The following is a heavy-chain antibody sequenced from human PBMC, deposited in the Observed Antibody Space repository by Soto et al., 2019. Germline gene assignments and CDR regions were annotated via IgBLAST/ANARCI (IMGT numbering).Heavy chain of an antibody. V-gene: IGHV1-3*01. CDR1: GYIFTTYA. D-gene: IGHD6-13*01. Sequence: ASVKVSCKASGYIFTTYAIHWVRQAPGQRLEWMGWINGGSGDTEYSQKFQGRVTITRDTSASTAYMELSSLRSEDTAVYYCANSSQSPWFDPSGQGTLVTVSS. CDR3: ANSSQSPWFDP. J-gene: IGHJ5*02. CDR2: INGGSGDT.